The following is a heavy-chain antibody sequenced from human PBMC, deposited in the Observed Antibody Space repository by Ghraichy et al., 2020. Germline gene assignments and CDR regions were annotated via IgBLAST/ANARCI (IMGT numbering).Heavy chain of an antibody. CDR3: ARERSHPLGNHVDH. V-gene: IGHV3-48*01. J-gene: IGHJ4*02. CDR1: GFTFSTFS. Sequence: GGSLRLSCAASGFTFSTFSMNWVRQAPGKGLEWVSYIISSSTTSFYADFVKGRFTISRDNAKNSLYLQMNSLRAEDTAVYYCARERSHPLGNHVDHWGQVTLGTVSS. CDR2: IISSSTTS. D-gene: IGHD1-14*01.